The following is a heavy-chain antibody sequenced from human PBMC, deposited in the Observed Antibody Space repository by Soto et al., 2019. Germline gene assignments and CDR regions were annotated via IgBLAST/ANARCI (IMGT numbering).Heavy chain of an antibody. D-gene: IGHD2-21*02. CDR2: IFPIDSDT. J-gene: IGHJ3*01. Sequence: GESLKISCKGSGYTFTRNWISWVRQMPGKGLEWMGIIFPIDSDTRYSPSSQGQVTISADNSISTAYLQWSSLKASDTAIYYCETQGARDFNAFDVWGQGTMVTVSS. V-gene: IGHV5-51*01. CDR1: GYTFTRNW. CDR3: ETQGARDFNAFDV.